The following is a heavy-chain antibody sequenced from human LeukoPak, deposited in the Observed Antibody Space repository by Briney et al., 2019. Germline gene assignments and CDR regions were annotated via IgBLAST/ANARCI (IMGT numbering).Heavy chain of an antibody. CDR3: AKDDLSSSWYRGFYSGMDV. J-gene: IGHJ6*02. CDR1: GFTFSSYG. V-gene: IGHV3-30*18. CDR2: ISYDGSNK. D-gene: IGHD6-13*01. Sequence: PGGSLSLSCAASGFTFSSYGMHWVRQAPGKGLEWVAVISYDGSNKYYADSVKGRFTISRDNSKNTLYLQMNSLRAEDTAVYYCAKDDLSSSWYRGFYSGMDVWGQGTTVTVSS.